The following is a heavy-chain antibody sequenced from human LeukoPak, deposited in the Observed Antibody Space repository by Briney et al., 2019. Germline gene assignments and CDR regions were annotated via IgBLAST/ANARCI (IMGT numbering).Heavy chain of an antibody. V-gene: IGHV1-18*01. CDR3: ARVEKTTSPGDFWSGYYLPIYYYYYYGMDV. Sequence: ASVKVSCKASGYTFTSFGISWVRQAPGQGPEWMGWISAYNGKTNYAQNLQGRVTMTTDTSTTTAYMELRSLRSDDTAVYYCARVEKTTSPGDFWSGYYLPIYYYYYYGMDVWGQGTTVTVSS. J-gene: IGHJ6*02. CDR1: GYTFTSFG. CDR2: ISAYNGKT. D-gene: IGHD3-3*01.